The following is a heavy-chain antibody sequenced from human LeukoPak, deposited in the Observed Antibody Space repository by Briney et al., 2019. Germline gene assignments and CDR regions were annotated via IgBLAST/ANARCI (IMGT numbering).Heavy chain of an antibody. CDR3: ARLQWLQTGRDFLDY. CDR1: GFSFSSYS. J-gene: IGHJ4*02. D-gene: IGHD6-19*01. Sequence: PGGSLRLSCAASGFSFSSYSLQWVRQAPGKGLEWVSSINTNSNYIYYADSVKGRFTISRDNAKNSLYLQMNSLGAEDTAVYYCARLQWLQTGRDFLDYWGQGTLVTVSS. CDR2: INTNSNYI. V-gene: IGHV3-21*01.